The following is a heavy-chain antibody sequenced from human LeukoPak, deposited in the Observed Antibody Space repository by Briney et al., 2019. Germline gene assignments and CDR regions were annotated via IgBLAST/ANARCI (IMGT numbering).Heavy chain of an antibody. D-gene: IGHD4-23*01. J-gene: IGHJ2*01. CDR2: IYNSGST. CDR1: GGSISSNNW. CDR3: ARSGNSCYFDL. Sequence: SETLSLTCAVSGGSISSNNWWSWVRQTPGTGLEWIGEIYNSGSTNYNRSLKSRVTISVDKSKNQFSLRLSSVTAADTAVYYCARSGNSCYFDLWGRGTLVTVSS. V-gene: IGHV4-4*02.